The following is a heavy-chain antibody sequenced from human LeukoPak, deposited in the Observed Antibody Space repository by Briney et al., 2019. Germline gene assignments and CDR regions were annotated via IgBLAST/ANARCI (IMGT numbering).Heavy chain of an antibody. CDR2: IYFTRNT. J-gene: IGHJ6*03. CDR1: GDSISSGGYY. CDR3: ARGAPENHRPDYSRYGYNYYMDV. V-gene: IGHV4-31*03. D-gene: IGHD4-11*01. Sequence: PSETLSLTCTVSGDSISSGGYYWSWLRQLPGKGLECIVYIYFTRNTYYNPSLRRRLTISLDTSKNQFSLKLTSVTDADTAVYYCARGAPENHRPDYSRYGYNYYMDVWGTGTTVTVSS.